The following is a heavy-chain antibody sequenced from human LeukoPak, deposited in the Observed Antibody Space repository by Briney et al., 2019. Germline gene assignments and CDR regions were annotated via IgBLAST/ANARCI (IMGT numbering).Heavy chain of an antibody. Sequence: AAVKVCCKASGYTFTTRYYMHWVRQAPGQGLEWIGIINTSGGGTNYAQKFQGRVTMTRDTSTSTVYMELGSLTSEDTAVYYCAREESGGYFDYWGQGTLLTVSS. CDR3: AREESGGYFDY. J-gene: IGHJ4*02. CDR1: GYTFTTRYY. CDR2: INTSGGGT. D-gene: IGHD2-8*02. V-gene: IGHV1-46*01.